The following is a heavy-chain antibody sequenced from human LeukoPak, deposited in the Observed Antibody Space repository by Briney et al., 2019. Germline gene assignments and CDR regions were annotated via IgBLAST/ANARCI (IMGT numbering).Heavy chain of an antibody. CDR1: GGSVSSSSYY. V-gene: IGHV4-39*02. J-gene: IGHJ5*02. Sequence: SETLSLTCTVSGGSVSSSSYYWGWIRQPPGKGLEWIGSIYYSGSTYYNPSLKSRVTISVDTSKNQFSLKLSSVTAADTAVYYCAREPLSGWYGNWFDPWGQGTLVTVSS. D-gene: IGHD6-19*01. CDR2: IYYSGST. CDR3: AREPLSGWYGNWFDP.